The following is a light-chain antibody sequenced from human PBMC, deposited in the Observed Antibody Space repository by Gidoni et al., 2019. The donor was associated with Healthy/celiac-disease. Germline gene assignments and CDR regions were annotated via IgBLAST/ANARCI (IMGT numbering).Light chain of an antibody. J-gene: IGKJ3*01. CDR3: QQLSSSPLT. V-gene: IGKV1-9*01. CDR1: QCIRRY. Sequence: DIQLTQSPSFRSASVGDRVTITCRASQCIRRYLAWYQQKPGKAHKLLIYAASNLQGGVPARFSGSGSGTEFTLTISSLQPKDFATYSCQQLSSSPLTFGPGTKVDIK. CDR2: AAS.